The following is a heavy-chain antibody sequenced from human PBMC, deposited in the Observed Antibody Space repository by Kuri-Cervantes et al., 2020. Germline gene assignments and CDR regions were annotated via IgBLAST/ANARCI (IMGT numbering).Heavy chain of an antibody. V-gene: IGHV1-69*05. CDR2: IIPIFGTA. J-gene: IGHJ4*02. Sequence: ASVKVSCKASGGTFSSYAISWVRQAPGQGLEWMGGIIPIFGTANYAQKFQGRVTMTRNTSISTAYMELSSLRSEDTAVYYCARGPPAAAGTLNYWGQGTLVTVSS. CDR1: GGTFSSYA. CDR3: ARGPPAAAGTLNY. D-gene: IGHD6-13*01.